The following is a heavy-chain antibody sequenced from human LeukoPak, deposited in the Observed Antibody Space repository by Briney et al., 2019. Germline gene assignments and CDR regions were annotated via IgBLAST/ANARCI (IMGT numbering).Heavy chain of an antibody. V-gene: IGHV3-53*01. J-gene: IGHJ4*02. CDR2: LYSDDTT. CDR1: GFIVNSNY. CDR3: AKSSYYDSSGFYRQYYFDY. Sequence: GSLTLSFAASGFIVNSNYMNWVRQAPGKGLEWVSALYSDDTTYYADSVKGRFTISRDNSKNTLYLQMNSLRAGDTAVYYCAKSSYYDSSGFYRQYYFDYWGQGTLVPVSS. D-gene: IGHD3-22*01.